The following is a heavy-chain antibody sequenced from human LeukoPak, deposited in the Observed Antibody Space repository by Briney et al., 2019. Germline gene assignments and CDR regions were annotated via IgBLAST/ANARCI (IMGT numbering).Heavy chain of an antibody. CDR1: GGSFSGYY. V-gene: IGHV4-34*01. CDR3: ASSGYGAYNWFDP. Sequence: SETLSLTCAVYGGSFSGYYWSWIRQPPGKGLEWIGEINHSGSTNYNPSLKSRVTISVDTSKNQFSLKLSSVTAADTAVYYCASSGYGAYNWFDPWGQGTLVTVSS. D-gene: IGHD4/OR15-4a*01. CDR2: INHSGST. J-gene: IGHJ5*02.